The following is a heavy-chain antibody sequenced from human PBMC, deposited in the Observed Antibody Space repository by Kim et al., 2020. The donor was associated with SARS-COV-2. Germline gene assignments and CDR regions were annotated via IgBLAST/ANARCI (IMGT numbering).Heavy chain of an antibody. CDR1: GGSFSGYY. V-gene: IGHV4-34*01. CDR3: ARGAVRGAFDY. CDR2: INHSGST. D-gene: IGHD3-10*01. Sequence: SETLSLTCAVYGGSFSGYYWSWIRQPPGKGLEWIGEINHSGSTNYNPSLKSRVTISVDTSKNQFSLKLSSVTAADTAVYYCARGAVRGAFDYWGQGTLVT. J-gene: IGHJ4*02.